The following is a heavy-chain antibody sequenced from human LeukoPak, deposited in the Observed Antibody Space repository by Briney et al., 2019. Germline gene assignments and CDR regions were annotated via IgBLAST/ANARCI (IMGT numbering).Heavy chain of an antibody. V-gene: IGHV4-39*01. Sequence: PSETLSLTCTVSGGSISSNNYYWGWIRQPRGKGLEWIGSIYYSGSTYNNPSLKSRVTISVDTTKNQFSLKLTSVTAADTAVYYCASSPSGYWWNFDSWGQGTLVTVSS. CDR1: GGSISSNNYY. CDR2: IYYSGST. J-gene: IGHJ4*02. D-gene: IGHD3-22*01. CDR3: ASSPSGYWWNFDS.